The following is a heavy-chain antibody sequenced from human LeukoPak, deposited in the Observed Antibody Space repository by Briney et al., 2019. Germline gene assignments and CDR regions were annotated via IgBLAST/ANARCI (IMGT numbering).Heavy chain of an antibody. D-gene: IGHD2-2*01. V-gene: IGHV4-59*01. CDR2: IYYSGST. CDR3: ARDASAMGYYYYMDV. Sequence: KSSETLSLTCTVSGGSISSYYWSWIRQPPGKGLEWIGYIYYSGSTNYNPSLKSRVTISVDTSKNQFSLKLSSVTAADTAAYYCARDASAMGYYYYMDVWGKGTTVTVSS. J-gene: IGHJ6*03. CDR1: GGSISSYY.